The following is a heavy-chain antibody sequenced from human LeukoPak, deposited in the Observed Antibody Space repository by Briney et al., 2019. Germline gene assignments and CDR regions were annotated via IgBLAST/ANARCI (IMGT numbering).Heavy chain of an antibody. Sequence: GRSLRLSCAASGFTFDDYAMHWVRQAPGKGLEWVSGISWNSGSIGYADSVKGRFTISRDNAKNSLYLQMNSLRAEDMALYYCAKDTGGFFDYWGQETLVTVSS. V-gene: IGHV3-9*03. J-gene: IGHJ4*02. D-gene: IGHD3-16*01. CDR1: GFTFDDYA. CDR2: ISWNSGSI. CDR3: AKDTGGFFDY.